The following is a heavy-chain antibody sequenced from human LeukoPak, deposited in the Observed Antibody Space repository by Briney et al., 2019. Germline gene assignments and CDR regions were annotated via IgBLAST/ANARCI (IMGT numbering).Heavy chain of an antibody. Sequence: GGSLRLSCAASGFTFSSYTMNWVRQAPGKGLEWVASISTRSTNIYSADSLKGRFTISRDNTKDSLYLQMNSLGVEDTAVYYCARDSYGDYGYFDYWGQGTLVTVSS. J-gene: IGHJ4*02. V-gene: IGHV3-21*01. CDR2: ISTRSTNI. CDR3: ARDSYGDYGYFDY. CDR1: GFTFSSYT. D-gene: IGHD4-17*01.